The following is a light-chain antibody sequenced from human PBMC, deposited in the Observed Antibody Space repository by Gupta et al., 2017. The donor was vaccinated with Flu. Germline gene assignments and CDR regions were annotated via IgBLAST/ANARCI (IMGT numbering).Light chain of an antibody. Sequence: GQTARITCGGNNIGSKGVHWYQQKPGQAPVLVVYDNSDRPSGIPERFSGSNSGNTATLTISRVEAGDEADYYCQVWDSGSDQYVFATGTKVTVL. CDR1: NIGSKG. V-gene: IGLV3-21*02. CDR2: DNS. J-gene: IGLJ1*01. CDR3: QVWDSGSDQYV.